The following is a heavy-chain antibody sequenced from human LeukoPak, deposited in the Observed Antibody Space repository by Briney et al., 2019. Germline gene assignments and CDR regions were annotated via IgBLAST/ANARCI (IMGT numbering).Heavy chain of an antibody. CDR2: IRSKAYGGTT. CDR3: TRRYNYDSSGYYYVRDAFDI. J-gene: IGHJ3*02. V-gene: IGHV3-49*04. Sequence: GGSLRLSCGDSGFTFSSYGMSWVRQAPGKGLEWLGFIRSKAYGGTTKNAASVKGRFTISRDDSRSIAYLQMNSLKTEDTAVYYCTRRYNYDSSGYYYVRDAFDIWGQGTMVTVSS. CDR1: GFTFSSYG. D-gene: IGHD3-22*01.